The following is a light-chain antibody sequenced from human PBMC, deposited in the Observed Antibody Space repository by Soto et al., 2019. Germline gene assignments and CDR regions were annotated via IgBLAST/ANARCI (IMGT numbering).Light chain of an antibody. Sequence: QSALTQPRSVSGSPGQSVTISCTGTSSDVGGYNYVSWYQHHPGKAPKLMIYDVTKRPSGVPDRFSGSKSGNTASLTISGLQAEDEADYYCSSYTDSSNYVFGTGTQLTVL. CDR3: SSYTDSSNYV. J-gene: IGLJ1*01. V-gene: IGLV2-11*01. CDR2: DVT. CDR1: SSDVGGYNY.